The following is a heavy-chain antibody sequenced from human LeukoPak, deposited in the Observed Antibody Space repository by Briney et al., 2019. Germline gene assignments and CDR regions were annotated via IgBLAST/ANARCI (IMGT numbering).Heavy chain of an antibody. CDR1: EYTFTTYY. CDR3: VRPLGPQSGSTWYYFDY. V-gene: IGHV1-46*04. Sequence: ASVKVSCKASEYTFTTYYIHWVRQAPGQGLEWMGIINPSGGSTTYAQKLQGRVTVTRDTSTSTVYMELSSLRSEDTAVYYCVRPLGPQSGSTWYYFDYWGQGTLVTVSS. J-gene: IGHJ4*02. CDR2: INPSGGST. D-gene: IGHD6-13*01.